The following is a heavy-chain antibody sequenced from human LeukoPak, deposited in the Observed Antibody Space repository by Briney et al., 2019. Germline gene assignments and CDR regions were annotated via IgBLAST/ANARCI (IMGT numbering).Heavy chain of an antibody. CDR3: ATTLVTSDYYYHWCFDL. CDR1: GYTLTELS. V-gene: IGHV1-24*01. J-gene: IGHJ2*01. CDR2: FDPEDGET. Sequence: ASVKVSCKVSGYTLTELSMHWVRQAPGKGLEWMGGFDPEDGETIYAQKFQGRVTMTEDTSTDTAYMELSSLRSEDTAVYYCATTLVTSDYYYHWCFDLWGRGTLVTVSS. D-gene: IGHD3-22*01.